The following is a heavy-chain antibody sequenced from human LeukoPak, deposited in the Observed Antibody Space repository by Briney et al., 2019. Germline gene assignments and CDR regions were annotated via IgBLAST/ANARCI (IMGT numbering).Heavy chain of an antibody. Sequence: GGSLRLSCAASGFTFSSYAINWVRQAPGKGLEWVAVISYDGSNKFYADSVKGRFTISRDNSKNTVYLQMNSLRVEDTAVYYCARGGSVPATRSFDYWGQGTLVTVSS. V-gene: IGHV3-30*14. J-gene: IGHJ4*02. CDR2: ISYDGSNK. CDR1: GFTFSSYA. CDR3: ARGGSVPATRSFDY. D-gene: IGHD6-19*01.